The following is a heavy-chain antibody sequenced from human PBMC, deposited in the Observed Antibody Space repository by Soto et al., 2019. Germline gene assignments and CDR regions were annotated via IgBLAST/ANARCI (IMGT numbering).Heavy chain of an antibody. D-gene: IGHD6-13*01. J-gene: IGHJ6*02. V-gene: IGHV3-15*07. CDR1: GFPFINAW. CDR2: ITNEATGRTT. Sequence: PGGSLRLSCAASGFPFINAWMSWVRQAPGKGLEWVGRITNEATGRTTEYAAPVRGRFTISRDDSERTLYLQMNSLRAEDTAVYYCAREGVSSSWYYYYAMDVWGQGTTVTVSS. CDR3: AREGVSSSWYYYYAMDV.